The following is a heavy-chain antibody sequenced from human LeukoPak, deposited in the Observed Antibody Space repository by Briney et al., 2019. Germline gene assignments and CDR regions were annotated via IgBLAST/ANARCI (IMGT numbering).Heavy chain of an antibody. V-gene: IGHV3-53*01. Sequence: GGSLRLSCAASGLTVNNNYMNWVRQPPGKGLDWVSSIDKSGDGAFYADSVKGRFTISRDNSKNTLYLQMNSLRREDTAVYYCARRGGTSGWGAFDIWGQGTMVTVSS. J-gene: IGHJ3*02. CDR2: IDKSGDGA. CDR3: ARRGGTSGWGAFDI. D-gene: IGHD2-2*01. CDR1: GLTVNNNY.